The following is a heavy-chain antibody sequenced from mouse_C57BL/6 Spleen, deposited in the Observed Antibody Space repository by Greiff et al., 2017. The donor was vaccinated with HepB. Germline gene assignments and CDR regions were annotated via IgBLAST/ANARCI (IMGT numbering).Heavy chain of an antibody. D-gene: IGHD3-2*02. CDR1: GYSITSGYY. V-gene: IGHV3-6*01. Sequence: EVQLQESGPGLVKPSQSLSLTCSVTGYSITSGYYWNWIRQFPGNTLEWMGYISYDGSNNYNPSLKNRISITRDTSKNQFFLKLNSVTTEDTATYYFASDPLQLSPFAYWGQGTLVTVSA. CDR2: ISYDGSN. J-gene: IGHJ3*01. CDR3: ASDPLQLSPFAY.